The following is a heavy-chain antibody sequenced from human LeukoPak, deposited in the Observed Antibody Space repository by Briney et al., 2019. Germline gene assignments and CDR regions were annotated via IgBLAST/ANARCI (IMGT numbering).Heavy chain of an antibody. D-gene: IGHD2-2*01. CDR1: GFTFSSYW. Sequence: GGSLRLSCAASGFTFSSYWIHWVRQAPGEGLVWVSSINGDGSSTNYADSVKGRFTISRDNAKNTLYLQMNSLRAEDTAVYYCVRDYCSSTSCDYFSYYYMDVWGQGTTVTVSS. V-gene: IGHV3-74*01. CDR2: INGDGSST. J-gene: IGHJ6*02. CDR3: VRDYCSSTSCDYFSYYYMDV.